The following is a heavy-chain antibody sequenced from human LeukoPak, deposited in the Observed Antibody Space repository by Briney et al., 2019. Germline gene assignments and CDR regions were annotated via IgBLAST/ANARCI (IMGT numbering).Heavy chain of an antibody. CDR3: ARDREYYFDY. V-gene: IGHV1-69*13. J-gene: IGHJ4*02. Sequence: GASVKVSCKASGYTFTGYYMHWVRQAPGQGLEWMGGIIPIFGTANYAQKFQGRVTITADESTSTAYMELSSLRSEDTAVYYCARDREYYFDYWGQGTLVTVSS. CDR1: GYTFTGYY. CDR2: IIPIFGTA. D-gene: IGHD3-10*01.